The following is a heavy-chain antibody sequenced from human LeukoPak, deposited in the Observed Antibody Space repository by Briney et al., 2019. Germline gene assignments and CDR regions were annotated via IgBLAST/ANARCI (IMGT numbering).Heavy chain of an antibody. Sequence: SETLSLTCNVSYYSIARGYYWGWIRQPPGKGLEWIGSIYRDGTTTYNPSLKSRVTISVDTSKNQFSLNLRSVTAADTAMYFCVKSGGYGLIDYWGQGTLVTVSS. CDR3: VKSGGYGLIDY. V-gene: IGHV4-38-2*02. J-gene: IGHJ4*02. CDR2: IYRDGTT. CDR1: YYSIARGYY. D-gene: IGHD1-26*01.